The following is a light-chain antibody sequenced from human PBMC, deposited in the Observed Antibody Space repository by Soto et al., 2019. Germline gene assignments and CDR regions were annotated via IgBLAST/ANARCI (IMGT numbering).Light chain of an antibody. CDR3: QQYGSSPTT. CDR2: GAS. J-gene: IGKJ1*01. Sequence: EIVMTQSPATLSVSPVERATLSCRASQSVSSNLAWYQQKPGQAPRLLIYGASTRATGIPARFSGSGSGTEFTLTISSLQSEDFAVYYCQQYGSSPTTFGQGTKVDIK. V-gene: IGKV3-15*01. CDR1: QSVSSN.